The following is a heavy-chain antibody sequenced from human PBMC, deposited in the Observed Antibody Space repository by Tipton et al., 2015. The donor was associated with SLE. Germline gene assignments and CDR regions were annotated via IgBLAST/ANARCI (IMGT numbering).Heavy chain of an antibody. J-gene: IGHJ4*02. D-gene: IGHD2-21*01. V-gene: IGHV3-23*01. CDR2: IGGSGVNT. CDR1: GFTFSSYP. CDR3: AKGAACGGDCSLMDY. Sequence: FLRLSCAASGFTFSSYPMSWVRQAPGKGLEWVSTIGGSGVNTYYADSVKGRFTISRDNSMNTLYLQMNSLRAEDTAVYYCAKGAACGGDCSLMDYWGQGALVTVSS.